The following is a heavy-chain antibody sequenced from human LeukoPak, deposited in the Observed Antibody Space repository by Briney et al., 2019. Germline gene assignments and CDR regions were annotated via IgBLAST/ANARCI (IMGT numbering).Heavy chain of an antibody. CDR1: GYTFTSYA. D-gene: IGHD4-17*01. Sequence: ASVKVSCKASGYTFTSYAMHWVRQAPGQRLEWMGWINAGNGNTKYSQKFQGRVTITRDTSPSTAYMELSSLRSEDTAVYYCARDADGDYVMDYWGQGTLVTVSS. V-gene: IGHV1-3*01. J-gene: IGHJ4*02. CDR3: ARDADGDYVMDY. CDR2: INAGNGNT.